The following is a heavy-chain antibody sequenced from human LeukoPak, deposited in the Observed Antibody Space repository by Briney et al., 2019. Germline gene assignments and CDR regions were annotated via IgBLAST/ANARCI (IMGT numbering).Heavy chain of an antibody. CDR3: ARGPIIPGAYYYYYMDV. CDR1: GGSITSSSYY. J-gene: IGHJ6*03. Sequence: PSETLSLTCTVSGGSITSSSYYWGWIRQPPGKGLEWIGSIYYSGSTYYNPSLKSRVTISVDTSKNQFSLKLSSVTAADTAVYYCARGPIIPGAYYYYYMDVWGKGTTVTVSS. D-gene: IGHD3-10*01. V-gene: IGHV4-39*07. CDR2: IYYSGST.